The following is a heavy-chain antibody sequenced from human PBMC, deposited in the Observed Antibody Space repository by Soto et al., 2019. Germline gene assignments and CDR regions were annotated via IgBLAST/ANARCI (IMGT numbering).Heavy chain of an antibody. D-gene: IGHD5-18*01. V-gene: IGHV3-64D*06. CDR1: GFTFSSYA. J-gene: IGHJ3*02. CDR2: ISSNGGST. Sequence: PGGSLRLSCSASGFTFSSYAMHWVRQAPGKGLEYVSAISSNGGSTYYADSVKGRFTISRDNSKNTLYLQMSSLRAEDTAVYYCVKLLTWIQASRDAFDIWGQGTMVTVSS. CDR3: VKLLTWIQASRDAFDI.